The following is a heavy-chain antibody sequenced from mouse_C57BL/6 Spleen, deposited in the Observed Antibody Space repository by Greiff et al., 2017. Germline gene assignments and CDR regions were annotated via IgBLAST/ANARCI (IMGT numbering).Heavy chain of an antibody. V-gene: IGHV5-4*01. CDR3: ARDDRHFDY. Sequence: EVMLVESGGGLVKPGGSLKLSCAASGFTFSSYAMSWVRQTPEKRLEWVATISDGGSYTYYPDNVKGRFTISRDNAKNNLYLQMSHLKSEDTAMYYCARDDRHFDYWGQGTTLTVSS. J-gene: IGHJ2*01. CDR2: ISDGGSYT. CDR1: GFTFSSYA.